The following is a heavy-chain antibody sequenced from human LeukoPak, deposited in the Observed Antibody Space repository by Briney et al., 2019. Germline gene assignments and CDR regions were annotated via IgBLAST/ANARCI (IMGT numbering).Heavy chain of an antibody. CDR2: ISAYNGNT. D-gene: IGHD3-3*01. CDR1: GYTFTNYE. J-gene: IGHJ6*02. CDR3: ARDFFYDFWSGYSTDYYYYGMDV. Sequence: ASVKVSCKTSGYTFTNYEIKYDINWVRQATGQGLEWMGWISAYNGNTNYAQKLQGRVTMTTDTSTSTAYMELRSLRSDDTAVYYCARDFFYDFWSGYSTDYYYYGMDVWGQGTTVTVSS. V-gene: IGHV1-18*01.